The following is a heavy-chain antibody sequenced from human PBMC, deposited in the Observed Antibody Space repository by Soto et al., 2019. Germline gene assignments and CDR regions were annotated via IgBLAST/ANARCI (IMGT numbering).Heavy chain of an antibody. CDR2: IIPILGIA. V-gene: IGHV1-69*04. D-gene: IGHD3-22*01. Sequence: GASVKVSCKASGGTFSSYTISWVRQAPGQGLEWMGRIIPILGIANYADSVKGRFTISRDNAKNSLYLQMNSLRAEDTAVYYCARDLGYYDSSGRRSAFDIWGQGTMVTVSS. CDR1: GGTFSSYT. CDR3: ARDLGYYDSSGRRSAFDI. J-gene: IGHJ3*02.